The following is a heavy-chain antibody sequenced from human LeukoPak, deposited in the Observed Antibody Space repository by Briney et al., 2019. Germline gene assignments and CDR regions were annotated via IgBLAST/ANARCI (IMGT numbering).Heavy chain of an antibody. CDR2: ISGNGGST. Sequence: PGGSLRLSCSPSGFTFTYYAMHWVRQAPGKGLEHVSAISGNGGSTLHADPVKGRVLISRHNSKNALHLQMSSLRIEETAVYYCVKDSKKRTNYNSDSSGYYYHAFDVWGQGTMVTVSS. CDR3: VKDSKKRTNYNSDSSGYYYHAFDV. D-gene: IGHD3-22*01. V-gene: IGHV3-64D*06. J-gene: IGHJ3*01. CDR1: GFTFTYYA.